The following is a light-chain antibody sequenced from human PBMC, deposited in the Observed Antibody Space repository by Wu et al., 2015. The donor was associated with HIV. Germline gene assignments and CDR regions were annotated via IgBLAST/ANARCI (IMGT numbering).Light chain of an antibody. V-gene: IGKV1-27*01. CDR2: AAS. J-gene: IGKJ1*01. CDR1: QDINIY. Sequence: QMTPVSICHVCIYRRQSHYHCRASQDINIYLAWYQQKPGKVPKLLIYAASTLQSGVPSRFSGSGSGTDFTLTISSLQSEDSAVYYCQQYDNWPPTFGQGTKVELK. CDR3: QQYDNWPPT.